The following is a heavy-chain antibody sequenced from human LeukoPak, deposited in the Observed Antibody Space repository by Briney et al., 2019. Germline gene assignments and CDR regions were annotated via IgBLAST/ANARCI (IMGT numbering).Heavy chain of an antibody. V-gene: IGHV4-4*07. CDR2: IYTSGST. CDR3: ARDYCSGGSCYVGY. D-gene: IGHD2-15*01. Sequence: SETLSLTCTVSGGSISSYYWSWIRQPAGKGLEWIGRIYTSGSTNYNPSLKSRVTMSVDTSKNQFSLKLSSVTAADTAVYYCARDYCSGGSCYVGYWGQGALVTVSS. J-gene: IGHJ4*02. CDR1: GGSISSYY.